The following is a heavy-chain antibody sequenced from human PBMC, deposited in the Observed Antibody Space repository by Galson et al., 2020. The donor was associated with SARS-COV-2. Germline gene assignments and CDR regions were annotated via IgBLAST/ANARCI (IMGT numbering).Heavy chain of an antibody. CDR3: SRGGRIGAAGTYYYDYMDV. CDR2: INSNTGHP. D-gene: IGHD6-13*01. CDR1: GYIITSHA. Sequence: VYCSASGYIITSHAINWVRQDPAQGLQWMGWINSNTGHPTYAQGFKGRFVFSLDTSVTTAYLQISSLKAEDTAVYFCSRGGRIGAAGTYYYDYMDVWGKGTAVTVSS. J-gene: IGHJ6*03. V-gene: IGHV7-4-1*02.